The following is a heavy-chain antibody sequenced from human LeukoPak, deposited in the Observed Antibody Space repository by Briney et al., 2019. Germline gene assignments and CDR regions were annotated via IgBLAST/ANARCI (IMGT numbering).Heavy chain of an antibody. D-gene: IGHD3-10*01. Sequence: HSGGSLRLSCAASGFTFSSYAMSRVRQAPGKGLEWVSAISGSGGSTYYADSVKGRFTISRDNSKNTLYLQMNSLRAEDTAVYYCAKDRLYYYGSGSYLSWFDPWGQGTLVTVSS. CDR1: GFTFSSYA. V-gene: IGHV3-23*01. CDR2: ISGSGGST. J-gene: IGHJ5*02. CDR3: AKDRLYYYGSGSYLSWFDP.